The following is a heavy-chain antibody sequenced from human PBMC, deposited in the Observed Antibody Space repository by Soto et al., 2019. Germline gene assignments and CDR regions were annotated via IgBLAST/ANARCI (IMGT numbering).Heavy chain of an antibody. CDR1: GFTFSDDY. Sequence: GGSLRLSCAASGFTFSDDYMSWIRQAPGKGLEWVSYISSSGSTIYYADSVKGRFTISRDDAKNSLYLQMNSLRDEDTVVYHCAKGRYYYDSSGDVVWSQGTLVTVSS. D-gene: IGHD3-22*01. J-gene: IGHJ4*02. V-gene: IGHV3-11*04. CDR2: ISSSGSTI. CDR3: AKGRYYYDSSGDVV.